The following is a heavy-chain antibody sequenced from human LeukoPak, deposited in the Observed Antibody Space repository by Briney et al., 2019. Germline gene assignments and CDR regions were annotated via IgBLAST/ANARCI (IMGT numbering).Heavy chain of an antibody. Sequence: GGSLRLSCAASGFTFSSYWMHWVRQAPGKGLVWVSRINSDGSSTSYADSVKGRFTISRDNAKNTLYLQMNSLRAEDTAVYYCARGGNGYSYGSYYWGQGTLVTVSS. CDR3: ARGGNGYSYGSYY. CDR1: GFTFSSYW. J-gene: IGHJ4*02. D-gene: IGHD5-18*01. CDR2: INSDGSST. V-gene: IGHV3-74*01.